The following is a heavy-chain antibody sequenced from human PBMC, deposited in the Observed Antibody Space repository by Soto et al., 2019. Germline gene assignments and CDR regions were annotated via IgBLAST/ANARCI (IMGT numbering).Heavy chain of an antibody. CDR1: GYTFTSYG. CDR3: ARVGYYDSSGYLFDY. CDR2: ISAYNGNT. D-gene: IGHD3-22*01. V-gene: IGHV1-18*01. Sequence: ASLKVSCKASGYTFTSYGISWVRQAPGQGLEWMGWISAYNGNTNYAQKLQGRITMTTDTSTSTAYMELRSLRSDDTAVYYCARVGYYDSSGYLFDYWGQGTLVTVSS. J-gene: IGHJ4*02.